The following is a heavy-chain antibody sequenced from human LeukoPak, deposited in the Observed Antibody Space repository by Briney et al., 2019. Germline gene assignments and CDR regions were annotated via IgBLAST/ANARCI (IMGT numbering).Heavy chain of an antibody. J-gene: IGHJ3*02. CDR2: IYSGGST. D-gene: IGHD3-10*01. V-gene: IGHV3-53*01. CDR1: GFTFSSYA. Sequence: PGGSLRLSCAASGFTFSSYAMSWVRQAPGKGLQWVSIIYSGGSTYYADSVKGRFTISRDISKNTLYLQMNSLRADDAAVYYCARDRLWFGATFDIWGQGIMVTVSS. CDR3: ARDRLWFGATFDI.